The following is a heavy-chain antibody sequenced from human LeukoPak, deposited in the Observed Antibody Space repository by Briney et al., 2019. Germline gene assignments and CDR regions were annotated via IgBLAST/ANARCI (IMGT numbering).Heavy chain of an antibody. CDR3: ARAPLSSSGWYLGFDP. J-gene: IGHJ5*02. CDR1: GYTFTGNY. CDR2: INPNSGGT. D-gene: IGHD6-19*01. Sequence: ASVKVSCKASGYTFTGNYMHWVRQVPGQGLEWMGWINPNSGGTNYAQKFQGRVTMTRDTSISTAYMELSRLRSDDTAVYYCARAPLSSSGWYLGFDPWGQGTLVTVSS. V-gene: IGHV1-2*02.